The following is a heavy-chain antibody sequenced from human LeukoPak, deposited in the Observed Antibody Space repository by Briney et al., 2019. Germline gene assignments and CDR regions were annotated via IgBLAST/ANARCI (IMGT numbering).Heavy chain of an antibody. CDR2: ISSGSSTI. D-gene: IGHD6-13*01. J-gene: IGHJ4*02. CDR1: GFTFSSYS. CDR3: VRGEAYSTTWFVGDLFDY. Sequence: GGSLGLSCAASGFTFSSYSMSWVRQAPGKGLEWVSYISSGSSTIYYADSVKGRFTISRDNAKNSLYLQMNGLRDEDTAVYYCVRGEAYSTTWFVGDLFDYWGQGALVTVSS. V-gene: IGHV3-48*02.